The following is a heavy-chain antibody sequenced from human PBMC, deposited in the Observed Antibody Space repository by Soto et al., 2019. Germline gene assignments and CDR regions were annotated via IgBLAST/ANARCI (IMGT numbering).Heavy chain of an antibody. Sequence: QVQLVESGGGVVQPGRSLRLSCAASGFTFSSYAMHWVRQAPGKGLEWVSFISYDGSNKFYADSVKGRFAISRDNSKNTVYLQMKSLRAEDTAVYYCARDRSMMVVVPGYWGQGTLVTVSS. D-gene: IGHD3-22*01. J-gene: IGHJ4*02. CDR3: ARDRSMMVVVPGY. V-gene: IGHV3-30*09. CDR2: ISYDGSNK. CDR1: GFTFSSYA.